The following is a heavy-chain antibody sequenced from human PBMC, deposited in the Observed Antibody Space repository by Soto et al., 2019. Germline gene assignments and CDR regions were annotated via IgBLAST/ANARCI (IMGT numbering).Heavy chain of an antibody. Sequence: GGSLRLSCAASGLTFSSYGMHWVRQAPGKGLEWVAVISYDGSNRYYADSVKGRFAIFRDNSRNTLYLQMNSLRVEDTAVYYCAKDQGRNGYGSGWPLDYWGQGTLVTVSS. V-gene: IGHV3-30*18. CDR1: GLTFSSYG. CDR2: ISYDGSNR. J-gene: IGHJ4*02. D-gene: IGHD6-19*01. CDR3: AKDQGRNGYGSGWPLDY.